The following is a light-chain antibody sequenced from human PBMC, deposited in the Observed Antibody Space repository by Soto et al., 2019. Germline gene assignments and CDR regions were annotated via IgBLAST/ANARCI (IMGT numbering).Light chain of an antibody. V-gene: IGLV1-40*01. Sequence: QSVLTQPPSLSGAPGQRVTISCTGSISNIGAGYDVHWYQQLPGTAPKLLIYGNSNRPSGVPDRFSGSKSGTSASLAITGLQAEDEADYYCQSYDSSLSGNVFGTGTKVTVL. CDR3: QSYDSSLSGNV. CDR1: ISNIGAGYD. CDR2: GNS. J-gene: IGLJ1*01.